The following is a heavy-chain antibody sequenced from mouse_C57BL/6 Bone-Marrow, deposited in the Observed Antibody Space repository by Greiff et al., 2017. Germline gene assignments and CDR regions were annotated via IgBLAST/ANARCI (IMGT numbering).Heavy chain of an antibody. J-gene: IGHJ3*01. Sequence: QVQLQQPGAELVRPGSSVKLSCKASGYTFTSYWMDWVKQRPGQGLEWIGNIYPSDSETHYNQKFKDKATLTVAKSSSTAYMQLSSLSSEDSAVYSWARSGDFDVGAWFAYWAQGTLVTVSA. CDR2: IYPSDSET. V-gene: IGHV1-61*01. D-gene: IGHD3-1*01. CDR1: GYTFTSYW. CDR3: ARSGDFDVGAWFAY.